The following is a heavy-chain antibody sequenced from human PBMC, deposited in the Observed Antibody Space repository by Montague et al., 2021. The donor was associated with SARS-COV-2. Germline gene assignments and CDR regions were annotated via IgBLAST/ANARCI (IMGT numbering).Heavy chain of an antibody. Sequence: SETLSLTCTVSGGSISSYYWGWIRQPPGKGLEWIGSIYYSGSTYYNPSLKSRVTISVDTSKNQFSLKLSSVTAADTAVYYCARRYSSSWTGDQYYFDYWGQGTLVTVSS. CDR1: GGSISSYY. D-gene: IGHD6-13*01. J-gene: IGHJ4*02. CDR2: IYYSGST. CDR3: ARRYSSSWTGDQYYFDY. V-gene: IGHV4-39*07.